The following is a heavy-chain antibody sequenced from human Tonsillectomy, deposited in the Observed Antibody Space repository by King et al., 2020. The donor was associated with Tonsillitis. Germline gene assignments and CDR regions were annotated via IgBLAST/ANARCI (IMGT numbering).Heavy chain of an antibody. J-gene: IGHJ4*02. CDR3: ARGTTTVTPLYYSDY. D-gene: IGHD4-17*01. CDR1: GFTFSSYN. CDR2: ISSSSTYI. V-gene: IGHV3-21*01. Sequence: VQLVESGGGLVNPGGSLRLSCAASGFTFSSYNMNWVRQAPGKGLEWVSSISSSSTYINYADSMKGRFTISRDNAKNSLYLQMNSLRAEDTAVYYCARGTTTVTPLYYSDYWGQGTLVTVSS.